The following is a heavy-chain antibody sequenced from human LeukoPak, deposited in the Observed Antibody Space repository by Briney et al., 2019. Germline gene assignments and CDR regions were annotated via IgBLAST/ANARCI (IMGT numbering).Heavy chain of an antibody. D-gene: IGHD2-2*02. J-gene: IGHJ6*02. CDR1: GGSISSGGYY. V-gene: IGHV4-31*03. CDR3: ARQGCSSTSCYTRSGYYYYGMDV. Sequence: PSETLSLTCTVSGGSISSGGYYWSWIRQHPGKGLEWIGYIYYSGSTYYNPSLKSRVTISVDTSKNQFSLKLSSVTAADTAVYYCARQGCSSTSCYTRSGYYYYGMDVWGQGTTVTVSS. CDR2: IYYSGST.